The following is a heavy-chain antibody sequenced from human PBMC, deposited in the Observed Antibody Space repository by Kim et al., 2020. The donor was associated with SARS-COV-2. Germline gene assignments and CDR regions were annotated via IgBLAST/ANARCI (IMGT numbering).Heavy chain of an antibody. CDR3: AIPYGSGSYPY. V-gene: IGHV4-34*01. J-gene: IGHJ4*02. D-gene: IGHD3-10*01. CDR2: T. Sequence: TTSNPSLKSRVTISVDTSKNQCSLKLSSVTAADTAVYYCAIPYGSGSYPYWGQGTLVTVSS.